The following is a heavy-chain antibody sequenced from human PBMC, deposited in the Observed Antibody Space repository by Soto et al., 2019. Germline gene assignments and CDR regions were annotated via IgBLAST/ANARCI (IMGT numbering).Heavy chain of an antibody. J-gene: IGHJ4*02. V-gene: IGHV4-59*02. Sequence: SETLSLTCTVSGASVSTGYWSWLRQPPGKGLEWIGFIYYSGSFNYNPSLTSRVTISVDTSENQFFLKVTSVTADDTAVYYCASSFTVPAAIGYWGQGTLVTVS. D-gene: IGHD2-2*02. CDR2: IYYSGSF. CDR1: GASVSTGY. CDR3: ASSFTVPAAIGY.